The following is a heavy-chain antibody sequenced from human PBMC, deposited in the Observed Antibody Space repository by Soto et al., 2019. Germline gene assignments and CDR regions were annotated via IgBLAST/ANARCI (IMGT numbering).Heavy chain of an antibody. CDR1: GYNFVAYY. CDR2: INPSSGAT. J-gene: IGHJ4*02. D-gene: IGHD2-21*02. CDR3: AKETKYGDYGYDFDY. Sequence: ASVKVSCKASGYNFVAYYMHWVRQAPGQGLEWMGWINPSSGATNFAERFQGRVTMTSDTSISTFYMEIKRLNSDDTAVYFCAKETKYGDYGYDFDYYRQGTLFT. V-gene: IGHV1-2*02.